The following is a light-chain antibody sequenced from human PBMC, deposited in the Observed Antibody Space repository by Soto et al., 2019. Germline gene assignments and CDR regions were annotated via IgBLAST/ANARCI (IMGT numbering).Light chain of an antibody. Sequence: QSALTQPASVSGSPGQSITISCTGTSSDLGGYNYVSWYQQLPGKAPKLMISAVSQRPSGVPDRFSGSKSGNTASLTISGLQADDEADYFCCSYTASDIWVFGGGTKVTV. CDR1: SSDLGGYNY. J-gene: IGLJ3*02. CDR3: CSYTASDIWV. CDR2: AVS. V-gene: IGLV2-14*03.